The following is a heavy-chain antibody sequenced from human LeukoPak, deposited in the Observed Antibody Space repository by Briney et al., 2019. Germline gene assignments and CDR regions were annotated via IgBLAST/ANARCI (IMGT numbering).Heavy chain of an antibody. J-gene: IGHJ4*02. V-gene: IGHV3-23*01. CDR2: ISGSGGST. D-gene: IGHD3-10*01. CDR1: GFTFSSYA. Sequence: GGSLRLYCAASGFTFSSYAMSWVRQAPGKGLEWVSAISGSGGSTYYADSVKGRFTISRDNSKNTLYLQMNSLRAEDTAVYYCAKGRAYYYGSGYFDYWGQGTLVTVSS. CDR3: AKGRAYYYGSGYFDY.